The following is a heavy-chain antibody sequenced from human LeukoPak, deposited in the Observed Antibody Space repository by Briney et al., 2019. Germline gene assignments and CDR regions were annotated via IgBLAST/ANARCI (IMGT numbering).Heavy chain of an antibody. J-gene: IGHJ5*02. V-gene: IGHV4-59*01. D-gene: IGHD3-10*01. CDR1: GGSISSYY. Sequence: SETLSLTCTVSGGSISSYYWSWIRQAPGKGLEWIGYIYYSGSTNYNPSLKSRVSISVDTSQNQFSLKLSSVTAADTAVYYCAAHYYGSGGFDPWGQGTLVTVSS. CDR2: IYYSGST. CDR3: AAHYYGSGGFDP.